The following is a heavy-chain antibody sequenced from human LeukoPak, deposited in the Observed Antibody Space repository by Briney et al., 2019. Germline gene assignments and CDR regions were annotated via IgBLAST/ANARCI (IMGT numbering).Heavy chain of an antibody. CDR2: IISDGSSA. CDR3: ARDSYYHPDY. V-gene: IGHV3-74*01. J-gene: IGHJ4*02. CDR1: GFTFSSYW. Sequence: GGSLRLSCAASGFTFSSYWMHWVRQAPGKGLVWVSRIISDGSSATYADSVKGRFTISRDNAKNTLYLQMNSLRAEDTAVYYCARDSYYHPDYWGQGILVTVSS. D-gene: IGHD3-10*01.